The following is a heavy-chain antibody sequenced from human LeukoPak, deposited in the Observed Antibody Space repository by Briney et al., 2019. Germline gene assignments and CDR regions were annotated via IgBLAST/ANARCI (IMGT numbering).Heavy chain of an antibody. D-gene: IGHD5-18*01. Sequence: PGGSLRLSCAASGFTVSSNYMSWVRQAPGKGLEWVSVIYSGGSTYYADSVKGRFTISRDNSKNTLYLQMNSLRAEDTAVYYCAKVPDTAMVPFDYWGQGTLVTVSS. V-gene: IGHV3-53*01. CDR3: AKVPDTAMVPFDY. CDR2: IYSGGST. CDR1: GFTVSSNY. J-gene: IGHJ4*02.